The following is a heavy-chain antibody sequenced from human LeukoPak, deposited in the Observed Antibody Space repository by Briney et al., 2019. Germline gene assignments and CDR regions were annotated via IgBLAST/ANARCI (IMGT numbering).Heavy chain of an antibody. CDR2: INPNSGGT. CDR3: ARNNFDNWFDP. V-gene: IGHV1-2*06. D-gene: IGHD5-24*01. CDR1: GYTFTCYY. J-gene: IGHJ5*02. Sequence: ASVKVSCKASGYTFTCYYMHWVRQAPGQGPEWMGRINPNSGGTNYAQKFQGRVTMTRDTSISTAYMELSRLRSDDTAVYYCARNNFDNWFDPWGQGTLVTVSS.